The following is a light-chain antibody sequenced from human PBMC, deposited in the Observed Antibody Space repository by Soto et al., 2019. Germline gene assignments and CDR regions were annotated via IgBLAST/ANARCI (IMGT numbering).Light chain of an antibody. Sequence: QSALTQPASVSGSPEQSITISCTGTSSDVGTYNSVSWYQQHPGKAPKLVIYDVSNRPSGVSNRFSGSKSGNSASLTISGLQAEDEADYYCSSYSGSDTYVFGTGTKLTVL. J-gene: IGLJ1*01. V-gene: IGLV2-14*03. CDR2: DVS. CDR1: SSDVGTYNS. CDR3: SSYSGSDTYV.